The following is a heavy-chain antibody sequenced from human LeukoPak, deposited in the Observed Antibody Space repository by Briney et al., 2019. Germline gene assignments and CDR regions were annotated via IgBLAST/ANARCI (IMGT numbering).Heavy chain of an antibody. V-gene: IGHV3-30*03. D-gene: IGHD1-26*01. CDR3: ASPRERGHMSLGY. Sequence: GGSLRLSCAASGFTFSSYGMHWVRQAPGKGLEWVAVISYDGSNKYYADSVKGRFTISRDNSKNTLYLQMNSLRAEDTAVYYCASPRERGHMSLGYWGQGTLVTVSS. CDR2: ISYDGSNK. J-gene: IGHJ4*02. CDR1: GFTFSSYG.